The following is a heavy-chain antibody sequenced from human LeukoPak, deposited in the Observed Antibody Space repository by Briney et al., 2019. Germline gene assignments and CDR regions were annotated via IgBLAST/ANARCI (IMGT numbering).Heavy chain of an antibody. CDR3: ARDNCSGGSCYEEGLYYYYGMDV. V-gene: IGHV4-31*03. CDR1: GCSISSSSYY. J-gene: IGHJ6*02. CDR2: IYYSGST. D-gene: IGHD2-15*01. Sequence: SETLSLTCTVSGCSISSSSYYWSWIRQHPGKGLEWIGYIYYSGSTYYNPSLKSRVTISVDTSKNQFSLKLSSVTAADTAVYYCARDNCSGGSCYEEGLYYYYGMDVWGQGTTVTVSS.